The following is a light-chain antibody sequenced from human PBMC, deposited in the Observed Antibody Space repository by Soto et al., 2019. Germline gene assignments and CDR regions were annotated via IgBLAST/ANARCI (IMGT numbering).Light chain of an antibody. CDR1: SSNIGSNT. Sequence: QSVLSQPPSASGTPGQRDTISCSRSSSNIGSNTVSWYQQFPGTAPKLLIYFNIQRPSGVPDRFSGSKSGTSASLAISGLQSEDEADYYCAAWDDSLNGYVFGTGTKVTVL. CDR2: FNI. J-gene: IGLJ1*01. CDR3: AAWDDSLNGYV. V-gene: IGLV1-44*01.